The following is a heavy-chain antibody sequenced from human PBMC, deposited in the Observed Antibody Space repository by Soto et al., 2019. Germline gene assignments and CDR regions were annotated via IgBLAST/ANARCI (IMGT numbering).Heavy chain of an antibody. V-gene: IGHV3-23*01. CDR2: IHGGGNSA. D-gene: IGHD3-10*01. J-gene: IGHJ5*02. CDR3: AKDPMVRGVILNWFDP. CDR1: GFTFSGYA. Sequence: PGGSLRLSCAASGFTFSGYAMSWVRQAPGKGLEWVSVIHGGGNSAYYADSVKGRFTISRDNSKNTLYLQMNSLRAEDTAVYYCAKDPMVRGVILNWFDPWGQGTLVTVSS.